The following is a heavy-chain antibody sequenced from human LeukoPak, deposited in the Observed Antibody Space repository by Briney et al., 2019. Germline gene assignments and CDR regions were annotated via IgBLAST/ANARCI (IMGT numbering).Heavy chain of an antibody. CDR1: GFTFNNYE. V-gene: IGHV3-48*03. CDR2: ISRSGTTI. Sequence: GGSLRLSCAASGFTFNNYEINWVRQAPGKGLEWVSYISRSGTTIYYADSVKGRFTISRDNAKNSLYLQMNSLRDEDTAVYYCARDGLHTAHFDYWGQGTLVTVSS. J-gene: IGHJ4*02. D-gene: IGHD5-18*01. CDR3: ARDGLHTAHFDY.